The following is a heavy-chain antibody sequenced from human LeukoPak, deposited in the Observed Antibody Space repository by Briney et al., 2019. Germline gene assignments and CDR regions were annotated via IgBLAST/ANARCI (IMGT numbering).Heavy chain of an antibody. CDR1: GFTFSSYS. Sequence: PGGSLRLSCAASGFTFSSYSMNWVHQAPGKGLEWVSYISSSSSTIYYADSVKGRFTISRDNAKNSLYLQMNSLRAEDTAVYYCARSSYYGSGSYLKGGPFDYWGQGTLVTVSS. J-gene: IGHJ4*02. V-gene: IGHV3-48*04. D-gene: IGHD3-10*01. CDR2: ISSSSSTI. CDR3: ARSSYYGSGSYLKGGPFDY.